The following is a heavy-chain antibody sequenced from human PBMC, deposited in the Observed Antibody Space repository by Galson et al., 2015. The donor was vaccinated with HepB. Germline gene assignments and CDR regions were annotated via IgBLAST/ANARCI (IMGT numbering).Heavy chain of an antibody. D-gene: IGHD3-22*01. CDR1: GYTFTSYG. J-gene: IGHJ6*02. V-gene: IGHV1-18*04. CDR2: ISAYNGNT. CDR3: ARAADYYDSSGYYYYRYYYGMDV. Sequence: QSGAEVKKPGASVKVSCKASGYTFTSYGISWVRQAPGQGLEWMGWISAYNGNTNYAQKLQGRVTMTTDTSTSTAYMELRSLRSDDTAVYYCARAADYYDSSGYYYYRYYYGMDVWGQGTTVTVSS.